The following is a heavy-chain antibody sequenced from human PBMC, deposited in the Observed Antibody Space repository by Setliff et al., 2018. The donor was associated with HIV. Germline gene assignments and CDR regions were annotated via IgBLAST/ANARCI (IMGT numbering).Heavy chain of an antibody. Sequence: SVKVSCKASGGTFSSDAFSWVRQAPGQGLEWMGRIIPVFGTPNYAQKFQGRVTITADKSTSTAYMELRSLRSDDTAVYYCAVYGSPTYYFDYWGQGTPVTVSS. CDR3: AVYGSPTYYFDY. CDR2: IIPVFGTP. CDR1: GGTFSSDA. J-gene: IGHJ4*02. D-gene: IGHD6-13*01. V-gene: IGHV1-69*06.